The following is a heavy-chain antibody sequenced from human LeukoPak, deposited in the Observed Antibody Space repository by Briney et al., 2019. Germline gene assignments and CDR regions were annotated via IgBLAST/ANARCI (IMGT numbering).Heavy chain of an antibody. V-gene: IGHV4-4*07. Sequence: SETLSLTCTVSGGSISSYYWSWIRQPAGKGLEWIGRIYTSGSTNYNPSLKSRVTMSVDTSKNQFSLKLSSVTAADTAVYYCARVTGDSSGYSDYFDYWGQETLVTVSS. CDR3: ARVTGDSSGYSDYFDY. J-gene: IGHJ4*02. CDR2: IYTSGST. D-gene: IGHD3-22*01. CDR1: GGSISSYY.